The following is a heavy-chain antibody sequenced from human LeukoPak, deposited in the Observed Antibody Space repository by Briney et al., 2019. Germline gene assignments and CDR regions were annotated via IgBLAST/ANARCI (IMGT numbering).Heavy chain of an antibody. V-gene: IGHV4-39*07. J-gene: IGHJ4*02. D-gene: IGHD2-2*01. CDR3: ARTLRVPYYFDF. CDR1: GGSISSSPYY. Sequence: SETLSLTCTVSGGSISSSPYYWGWIRQPPGKGLEWIGSIYYSGSTYYNPSLKSRVTISVDTSKIQFSLKLSSVTAADTAVYYCARTLRVPYYFDFWGQGTLVTVSS. CDR2: IYYSGST.